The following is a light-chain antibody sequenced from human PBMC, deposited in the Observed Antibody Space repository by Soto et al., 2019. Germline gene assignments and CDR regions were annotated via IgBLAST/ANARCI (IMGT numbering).Light chain of an antibody. Sequence: DIQMNQSPSTLSASLGDRVTITCRASQSVSGWLAWYQHKPGEAPKLLIYDASALPRGVPSRFSGSGSGTKFTLTIASLQPDDFATYYCQQYETFSGTFGPGTKVDI. J-gene: IGKJ1*01. V-gene: IGKV1-5*01. CDR3: QQYETFSGT. CDR1: QSVSGW. CDR2: DAS.